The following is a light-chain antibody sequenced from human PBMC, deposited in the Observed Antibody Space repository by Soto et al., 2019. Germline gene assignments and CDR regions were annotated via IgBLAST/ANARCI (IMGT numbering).Light chain of an antibody. Sequence: DIQMTQYPSILSASVGDKVNITCRASQSVSTWLAWYKQKPGKAPKVMSYKASNLQIGVPSRCSASGSGTEFTLTISSQQPDYFATYYCQQYNSYVYSVGRGTKLES. CDR2: KAS. CDR1: QSVSTW. CDR3: QQYNSYVYS. V-gene: IGKV1-5*03. J-gene: IGKJ2*03.